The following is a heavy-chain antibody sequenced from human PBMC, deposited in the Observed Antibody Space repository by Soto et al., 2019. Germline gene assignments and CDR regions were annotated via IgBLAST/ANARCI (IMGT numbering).Heavy chain of an antibody. CDR1: GYTFTSYA. V-gene: IGHV1-3*01. Sequence: ASVKVSCKAAGYTFTSYAMHWGRQAPGQRLEWMGWINAGNGNTKYSQKFQGRVTITRDTSASTAYMELSSLRSEDTAVYYCARLSSGWSNDFDYWGQGTLVTVSS. CDR3: ARLSSGWSNDFDY. D-gene: IGHD6-19*01. CDR2: INAGNGNT. J-gene: IGHJ4*02.